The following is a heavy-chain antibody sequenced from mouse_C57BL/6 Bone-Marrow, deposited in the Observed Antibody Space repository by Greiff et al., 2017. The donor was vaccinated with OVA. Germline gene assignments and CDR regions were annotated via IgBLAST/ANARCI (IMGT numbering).Heavy chain of an antibody. D-gene: IGHD2-3*01. Sequence: VQLKESGAELVKPGASVKLSCKASGYTFTEYTIHWVKQRSGQGLEWIGWFYPGSGSIKYNEKFTDKATLTADKSSSTIYMELRRLTSEDSADYFCARHEGYDGYFPWFAYWGQGTLVTVSA. CDR3: ARHEGYDGYFPWFAY. V-gene: IGHV1-62-2*01. CDR2: FYPGSGSI. CDR1: GYTFTEYT. J-gene: IGHJ3*01.